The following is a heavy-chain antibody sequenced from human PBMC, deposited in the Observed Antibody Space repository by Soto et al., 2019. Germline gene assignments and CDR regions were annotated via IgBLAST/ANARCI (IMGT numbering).Heavy chain of an antibody. V-gene: IGHV3-23*01. CDR2: ISGSGGST. Sequence: GGSLRLSCAASGFTFSSYAMSWVRQAPGKGLEWVSAISGSGGSTYYADSVKGRFTISRDNSKNTLYLQMNSLRAEYTAVYYCAKDLYDSSGPPLGWGQGPLVTVSS. D-gene: IGHD3-22*01. CDR1: GFTFSSYA. J-gene: IGHJ4*02. CDR3: AKDLYDSSGPPLG.